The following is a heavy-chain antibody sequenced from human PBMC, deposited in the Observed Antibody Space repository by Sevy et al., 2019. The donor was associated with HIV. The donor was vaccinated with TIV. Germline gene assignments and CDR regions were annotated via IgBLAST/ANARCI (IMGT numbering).Heavy chain of an antibody. CDR3: ARAGSGWYDHYFDD. CDR1: GYTFTSYD. CDR2: MSPKSGNT. V-gene: IGHV1-8*01. J-gene: IGHJ4*02. Sequence: ASVKVSCKTSGYTFTSYDINSVRQATGQGLEWMGWMSPKSGNTGYAQKFQGRLTMTRNTSISTAYMELSSLRSNDTAVYYCARAGSGWYDHYFDDWGQGTLVTVSS. D-gene: IGHD6-19*01.